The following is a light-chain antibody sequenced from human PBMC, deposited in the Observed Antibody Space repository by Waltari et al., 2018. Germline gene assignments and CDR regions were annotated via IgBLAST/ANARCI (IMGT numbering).Light chain of an antibody. Sequence: SALTQPPSASGSPAQSLPILFTGTNSDVGGSDCVYWYQQHPGEAPQLMIYDVSKRRPWGPARRSGCSSAEAASLPVSGVQEAKEADYYCSSDAGSNGGVFGGGTKLTVL. V-gene: IGLV2-8*01. CDR1: NSDVGGSDC. CDR3: SSDAGSNGGV. CDR2: DVS. J-gene: IGLJ2*01.